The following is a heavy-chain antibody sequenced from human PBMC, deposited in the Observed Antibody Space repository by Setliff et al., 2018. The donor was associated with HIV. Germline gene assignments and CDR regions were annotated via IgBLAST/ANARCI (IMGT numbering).Heavy chain of an antibody. CDR3: VGGGTGWLRGLFDY. J-gene: IGHJ4*02. D-gene: IGHD5-12*01. CDR1: GGSISDFY. Sequence: KPSETLSLTCDVSGGSISDFYWSWIRQSPRWGLEWIGYVHTSGSSNYNLSLKSRASIAVDTSTNQFSLKLTSLTAADTAVYYCVGGGTGWLRGLFDYWGRGILVTVSS. CDR2: VHTSGSS. V-gene: IGHV4-4*08.